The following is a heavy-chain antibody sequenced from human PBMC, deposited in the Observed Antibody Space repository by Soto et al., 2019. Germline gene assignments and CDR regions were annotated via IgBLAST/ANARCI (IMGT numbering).Heavy chain of an antibody. CDR1: GFTFSSYG. Sequence: GGSLRLSCAASGFTFSSYGMHWVRQAPGKGLEWVAVIWYDGSNKYYADSVKGRFTISRDNSKNTLYLQMNSLRAEDTAVYYSPRHDYGMDVWGQGTTVTVSS. V-gene: IGHV3-33*01. CDR2: IWYDGSNK. J-gene: IGHJ6*02. CDR3: PRHDYGMDV.